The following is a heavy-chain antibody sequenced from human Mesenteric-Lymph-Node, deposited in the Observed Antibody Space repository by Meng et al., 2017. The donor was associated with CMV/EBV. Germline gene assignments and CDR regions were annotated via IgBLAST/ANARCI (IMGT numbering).Heavy chain of an antibody. CDR2: ISDSGSTI. D-gene: IGHD3-3*01. CDR3: GRSYDFWSVDYLDY. V-gene: IGHV3-48*03. CDR1: GFTFSSYE. J-gene: IGHJ4*02. Sequence: GESLKISCAASGFTFSSYEFNWVRQPPGKGLEWLSYISDSGSTIYYADSVKGRFTISRDNAKNSLYLQLNSLTAEDTAVYFCGRSYDFWSVDYLDYWGQGALVTVSS.